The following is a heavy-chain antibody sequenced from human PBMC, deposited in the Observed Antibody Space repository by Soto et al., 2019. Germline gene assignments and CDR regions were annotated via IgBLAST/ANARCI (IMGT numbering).Heavy chain of an antibody. CDR3: ARAESDQLLSLDYYYGMDV. Sequence: SETLSLTCTVSGGSISSGDYYWSWIRQPPGKGLEWIGYIYYSGSTYYNPSLKRRVTISVDTSKNQFSLKLSSVTAADTAVYYCARAESDQLLSLDYYYGMDVWGQGTTVTVSS. CDR2: IYYSGST. J-gene: IGHJ6*02. V-gene: IGHV4-30-4*01. D-gene: IGHD2-2*01. CDR1: GGSISSGDYY.